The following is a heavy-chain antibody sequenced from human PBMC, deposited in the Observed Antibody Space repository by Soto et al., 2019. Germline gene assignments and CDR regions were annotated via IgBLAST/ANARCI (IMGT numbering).Heavy chain of an antibody. V-gene: IGHV1-8*01. CDR1: GYSFTSLD. CDR2: MQPSTGRT. CDR3: ARGVSAGVDY. J-gene: IGHJ4*02. Sequence: ASVKVSCKASGYSFTSLDINWVRQTAGQGLEWMGWMQPSTGRTGYAQKFQGRVTMTRDTSINTAYMELTTLTSDDTAFYYCARGVSAGVDYWGQGTLVTPPQ. D-gene: IGHD1-26*01.